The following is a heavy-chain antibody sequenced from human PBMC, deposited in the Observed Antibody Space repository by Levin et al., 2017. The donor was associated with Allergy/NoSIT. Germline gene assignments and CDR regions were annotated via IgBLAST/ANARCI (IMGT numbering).Heavy chain of an antibody. CDR1: GFTFSSYG. V-gene: IGHV3-30*18. D-gene: IGHD3-10*01. CDR3: AKDLWYYGSGSYFDY. Sequence: GGSLRLSCAASGFTFSSYGMHWVRQAPGKGLEWVAVISYDGSNKYYADSVKGRFTISRDNSKNTLYLQMNSLRAEDTAVYYCAKDLWYYGSGSYFDYWGQGTLVTVSS. J-gene: IGHJ4*02. CDR2: ISYDGSNK.